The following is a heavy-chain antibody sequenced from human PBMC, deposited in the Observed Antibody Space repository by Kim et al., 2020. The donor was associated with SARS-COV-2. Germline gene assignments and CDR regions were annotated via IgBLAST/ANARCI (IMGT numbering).Heavy chain of an antibody. D-gene: IGHD3-10*01. V-gene: IGHV4-34*01. CDR1: GGSFSGYY. CDR3: ARSVTMVRGVLDY. J-gene: IGHJ4*02. CDR2: INHSGST. Sequence: SETLSLTCAVYGGSFSGYYWSWIRQPPGKGLEWIGEINHSGSTNYNPSLKSRVTISVDTSKNQFSLKLSSVTAADTAVYYCARSVTMVRGVLDYWGQGTLVTVSS.